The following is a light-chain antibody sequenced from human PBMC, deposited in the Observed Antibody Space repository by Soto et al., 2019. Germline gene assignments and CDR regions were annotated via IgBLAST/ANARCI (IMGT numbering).Light chain of an antibody. CDR2: GAS. V-gene: IGKV1-27*01. Sequence: DIQMTQSPSSLSAYLGDRATITCRASQGISNYLAWYQQKPGRHPKLLLFGASTLQSGVPARFSGSGSGTLFTLTINGLLPEDVATYYCQKYDRAPFTFGPGTKVDFK. CDR1: QGISNY. J-gene: IGKJ3*01. CDR3: QKYDRAPFT.